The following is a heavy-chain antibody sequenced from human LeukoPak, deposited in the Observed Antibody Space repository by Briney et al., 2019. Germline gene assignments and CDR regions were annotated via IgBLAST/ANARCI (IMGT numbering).Heavy chain of an antibody. V-gene: IGHV1-69*05. CDR3: ARAGAIVATYFDY. CDR2: IIPIFGTA. J-gene: IGHJ4*02. CDR1: GGPFSSYA. D-gene: IGHD5-12*01. Sequence: GASVKVSCKASGGPFSSYAISWVRQAPGQGLEWMGGIIPIFGTANYAQKFQGRVTITTDESTSTAYMELSSLRSEDTAVYYCARAGAIVATYFDYWGQGTLVTVSS.